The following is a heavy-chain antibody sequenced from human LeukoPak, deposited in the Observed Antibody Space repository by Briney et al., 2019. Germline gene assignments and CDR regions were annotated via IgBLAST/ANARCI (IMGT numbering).Heavy chain of an antibody. J-gene: IGHJ4*02. CDR1: VGSITRYY. CDR2: IHHSGSS. V-gene: IGHV4-59*01. D-gene: IGHD3/OR15-3a*01. Sequence: SETLSLTCTVSVGSITRYYWIWIRQPPGKGLEWVGFIHHSGSSNYTPSPQSRFTMSVDTSKNQFSLRLGSVTAADTAVYYCASYKRMTGYYTVDYWGQGTLVTVSS. CDR3: ASYKRMTGYYTVDY.